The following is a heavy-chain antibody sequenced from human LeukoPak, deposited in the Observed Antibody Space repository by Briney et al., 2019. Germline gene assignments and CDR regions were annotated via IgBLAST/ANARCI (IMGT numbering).Heavy chain of an antibody. V-gene: IGHV1-2*04. CDR2: INPNSGGT. CDR1: GYTFIVHY. CDR3: ARCGTYFDY. Sequence: ASVSVSFTASGYTFIVHYIHWVRQAPGQGHGWMGWINPNSGGTHYAQKFQGSVTITRDTSISTAYMELTRLRSDDTGVYYCARCGTYFDYWGQGPLVTVSS. D-gene: IGHD1-26*01. J-gene: IGHJ4*02.